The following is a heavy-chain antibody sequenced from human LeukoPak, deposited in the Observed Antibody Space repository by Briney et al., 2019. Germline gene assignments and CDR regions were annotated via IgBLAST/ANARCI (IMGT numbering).Heavy chain of an antibody. D-gene: IGHD2-15*01. Sequence: SVKVSCKASGGTFSSYAISWVRQAPGQGLEWMGGIIPIFGTANYAQKFQGRVTITADESTSTAYMELSSLRSEDTAVYYCARAYSAATRGLRRYYYYYGMDVWGKGTTVTASS. CDR2: IIPIFGTA. CDR1: GGTFSSYA. J-gene: IGHJ6*04. V-gene: IGHV1-69*01. CDR3: ARAYSAATRGLRRYYYYYGMDV.